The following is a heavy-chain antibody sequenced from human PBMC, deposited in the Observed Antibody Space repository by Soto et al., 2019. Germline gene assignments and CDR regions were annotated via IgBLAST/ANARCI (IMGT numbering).Heavy chain of an antibody. V-gene: IGHV4-59*08. CDR2: IYYSGST. Sequence: PSETLSLTCTVSGGSISSYYWSWIRQPPGKGLEWIGYIYYSGSTNYNPSLKSRVTISVDTSKNQFSLKLSSVTAADTAVYYCARHRSVLRFLEWPYYFDYWGQGTLVTVSS. CDR1: GGSISSYY. CDR3: ARHRSVLRFLEWPYYFDY. D-gene: IGHD3-3*01. J-gene: IGHJ4*02.